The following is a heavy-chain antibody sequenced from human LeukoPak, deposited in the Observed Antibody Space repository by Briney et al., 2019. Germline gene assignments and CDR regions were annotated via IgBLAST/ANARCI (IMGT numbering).Heavy chain of an antibody. CDR1: GFPFSGYI. V-gene: IGHV3-15*01. D-gene: IGHD1-26*01. CDR2: IISKIEGGAI. J-gene: IGHJ4*02. Sequence: GGSLRLSCAASGFPFSGYIMNWVRQAPGKGLKWVGRIISKIEGGAIDYAAPVKGRFSISRDDSKNTLYLLMNSLKPEDTAVYYCSGPHSGALDYWGQGTLVTVSS. CDR3: SGPHSGALDY.